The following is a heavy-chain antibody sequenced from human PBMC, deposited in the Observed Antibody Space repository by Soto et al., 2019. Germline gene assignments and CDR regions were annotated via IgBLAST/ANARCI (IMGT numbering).Heavy chain of an antibody. Sequence: PGGSLRLSCAPSEFTVSNNYMNWVRQASGKGLEWVSIIYSDGSIFYADSVKGRFTISRDHSRNTLYLQMDGLRAEDTAVYYCARGLKARHDAFVIWGPGTMVTVAS. CDR1: EFTVSNNY. CDR3: ARGLKARHDAFVI. CDR2: IYSDGSI. J-gene: IGHJ3*02. V-gene: IGHV3-53*01. D-gene: IGHD3-22*01.